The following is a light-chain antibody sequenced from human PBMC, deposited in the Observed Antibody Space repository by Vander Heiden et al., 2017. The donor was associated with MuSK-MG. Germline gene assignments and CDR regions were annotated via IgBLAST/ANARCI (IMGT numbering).Light chain of an antibody. CDR3: QAWDSGTVV. CDR1: KLEDKV. V-gene: IGLV3-1*01. J-gene: IGLJ2*01. CDR2: NDY. Sequence: SYELTQRPSMSVSPGQTARIPSSGAKLEDKVVSCYRQKPGQSLVMVIYNDYKRPAGIPGRISGSNSGNTATLTISGTQIVDEADYYCQAWDSGTVVFGGGTKLTVL.